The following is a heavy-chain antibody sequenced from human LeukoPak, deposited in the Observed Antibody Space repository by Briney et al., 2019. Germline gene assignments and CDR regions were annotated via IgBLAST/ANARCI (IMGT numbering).Heavy chain of an antibody. CDR2: IYSGGST. CDR1: GFTVSSNH. D-gene: IGHD4-23*01. J-gene: IGHJ4*02. CDR3: AKRSDYGGNGNYFDS. Sequence: GGSLRLSCAASGFTVSSNHMSWVRQAPGKGLEWVSIIYSGGSTYYADSVKGRFTISRDNSKNTLYLQMSSLRAEDTAVYYCAKRSDYGGNGNYFDSWGQGTPVTVSS. V-gene: IGHV3-53*01.